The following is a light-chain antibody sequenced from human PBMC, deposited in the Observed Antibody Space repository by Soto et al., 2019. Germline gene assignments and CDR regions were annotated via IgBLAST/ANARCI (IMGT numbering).Light chain of an antibody. Sequence: SYELTQPPSVSVAPGQTARTACGGNNIGSQNVMWYQHKPGQAPVMGVYDDSDRLSGIPERFSGSNSVNTATLTISRVEAGDEAHYYCQVWDSSGDHTSGVFGTGTKVT. V-gene: IGLV3-21*02. CDR2: DDS. CDR1: NIGSQN. CDR3: QVWDSSGDHTSGV. J-gene: IGLJ1*01.